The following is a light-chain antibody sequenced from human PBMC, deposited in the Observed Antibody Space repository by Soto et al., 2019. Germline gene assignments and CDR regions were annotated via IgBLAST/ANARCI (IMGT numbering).Light chain of an antibody. Sequence: DIVLTQSPGTLSLSPGERATLSCRASQTVRDGYLAWYQQKPGQAPRLFIYGASARATGIPDRFSGCGSGTDFTLTISGLEPEDFAVYYCQQYGVSMFTFGQGAKLEIK. CDR2: GAS. V-gene: IGKV3-20*01. CDR3: QQYGVSMFT. J-gene: IGKJ2*01. CDR1: QTVRDGY.